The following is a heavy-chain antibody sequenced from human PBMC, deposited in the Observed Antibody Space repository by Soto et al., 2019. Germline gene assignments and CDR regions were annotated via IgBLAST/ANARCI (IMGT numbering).Heavy chain of an antibody. V-gene: IGHV3-33*01. CDR3: ARDPFIPGTYGMDV. CDR2: MWYDGSNK. CDR1: GFTFSSYG. D-gene: IGHD1-26*01. Sequence: QVQLVESGGGVVQPGRSLRLSCAASGFTFSSYGMHWVRQAPGKGLEWVAVMWYDGSNKYYADSVKGRFTISRDNSKNTLYLQMNSLRAEDTAVYYCARDPFIPGTYGMDVWGQGTTVTVSS. J-gene: IGHJ6*02.